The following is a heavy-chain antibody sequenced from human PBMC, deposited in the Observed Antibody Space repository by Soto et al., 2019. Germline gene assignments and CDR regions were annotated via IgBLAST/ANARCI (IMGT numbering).Heavy chain of an antibody. CDR1: GYSFTSYW. J-gene: IGHJ6*02. V-gene: IGHV5-51*01. D-gene: IGHD6-6*01. CDR2: IYPGDSDT. Sequence: PGESLKISCNGSGYSFTSYWIGWVRQMPGKGLEWMGIIYPGDSDTRYSPSFQGQVTISADKSISTAYLQWSSLKASDTAMYYCARHSDGIAARPWAPLSYYYGMDVWGQGTTVTVS. CDR3: ARHSDGIAARPWAPLSYYYGMDV.